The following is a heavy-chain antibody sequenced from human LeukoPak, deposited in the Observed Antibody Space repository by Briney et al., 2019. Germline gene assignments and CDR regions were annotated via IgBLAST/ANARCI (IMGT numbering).Heavy chain of an antibody. D-gene: IGHD2-2*01. CDR1: GYTLTKLS. CDR2: FDPEDGET. CDR3: ATSREYQLLLDY. Sequence: ASVKVSCKVSGYTLTKLSMHWVRQAPGKGLEWMGGFDPEDGETIYAQKFQGRVTMTEDTSTDTAYMELSSLRSEDTAVYYCATSREYQLLLDYWGQGTLVTVSS. V-gene: IGHV1-24*01. J-gene: IGHJ4*02.